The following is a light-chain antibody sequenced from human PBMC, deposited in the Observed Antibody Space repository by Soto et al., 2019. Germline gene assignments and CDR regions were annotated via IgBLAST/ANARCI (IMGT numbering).Light chain of an antibody. CDR3: ATWDGSLIGWV. CDR1: SSNIGRDT. V-gene: IGLV1-44*01. CDR2: SNN. Sequence: QSVLTQPPSASGTPGQRVTIFCSGSSSNIGRDTVNWYQQLPATAPKLLIYSNNQRPSGVPDRFSGSKSGTSASLAISGLQSDDEADYYCATWDGSLIGWVFGGGTKRTVL. J-gene: IGLJ3*02.